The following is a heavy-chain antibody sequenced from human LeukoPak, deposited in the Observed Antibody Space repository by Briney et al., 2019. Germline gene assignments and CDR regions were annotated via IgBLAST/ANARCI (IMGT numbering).Heavy chain of an antibody. CDR2: IYYSGST. J-gene: IGHJ4*02. D-gene: IGHD6-6*01. V-gene: IGHV4-59*01. Sequence: MASETLSLTCTVSGGSISSFYWSWIRQPPGKGLEWVGYIYYSGSTNYNPSLKSRVTISVDTSKNQFSLTLSSVTAADTAVYYCARGGAARPLDYWGQGTLVTVSS. CDR1: GGSISSFY. CDR3: ARGGAARPLDY.